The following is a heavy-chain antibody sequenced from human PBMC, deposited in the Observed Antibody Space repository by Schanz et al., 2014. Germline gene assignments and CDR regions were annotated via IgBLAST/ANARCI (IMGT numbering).Heavy chain of an antibody. V-gene: IGHV1-2*06. CDR1: GYSIGGYY. J-gene: IGHJ6*02. CDR3: ARVRSEDYGGMDV. Sequence: QEQLVQSGAEVKTPGDSVKVSCKASGYSIGGYYMHWVRQAPGVGPEWMGRINPNTGGTQYAQKFQGRVTMTTAKSISTVYMELSRLGSDDTAVYYCARVRSEDYGGMDVWGQGTTVTVSS. CDR2: INPNTGGT.